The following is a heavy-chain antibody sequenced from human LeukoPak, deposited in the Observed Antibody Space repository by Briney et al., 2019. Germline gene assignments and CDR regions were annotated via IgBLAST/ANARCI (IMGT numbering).Heavy chain of an antibody. CDR1: GFTFDDYG. Sequence: RAGGSLRLSCAASGFTFDDYGMSWVRHVPGKGLEWVSGINWNGGSTGYTDSVKGRFTISRDNAKNSLYLQMNSLRAEDTALYYCARRRVTFVRGVDITSYYFDYWGQGTLVTVSS. CDR3: ARRRVTFVRGVDITSYYFDY. V-gene: IGHV3-20*04. J-gene: IGHJ4*02. D-gene: IGHD3-10*01. CDR2: INWNGGST.